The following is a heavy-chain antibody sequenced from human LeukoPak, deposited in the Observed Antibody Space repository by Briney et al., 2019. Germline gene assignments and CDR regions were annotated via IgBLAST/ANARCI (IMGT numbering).Heavy chain of an antibody. V-gene: IGHV5-51*01. D-gene: IGHD2-15*01. Sequence: GESLKISCKGSGYSFTSYWVGWVRQMPGKGLEWMGIIYPGDSDTRYSPSFQGQVTISADKSISTAYLQWNSLKASDTAMYYCARQEYCSGASCYTWFDPWGQGTLVTVSS. CDR3: ARQEYCSGASCYTWFDP. CDR2: IYPGDSDT. CDR1: GYSFTSYW. J-gene: IGHJ5*02.